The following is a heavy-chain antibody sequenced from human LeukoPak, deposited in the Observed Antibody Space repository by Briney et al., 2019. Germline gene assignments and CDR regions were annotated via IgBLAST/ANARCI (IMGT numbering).Heavy chain of an antibody. D-gene: IGHD3-3*02. V-gene: IGHV4-38-2*02. CDR1: GFTFSSYE. CDR2: MYYSGST. Sequence: GSLRLSCAASGFTFSSYEMNWVRQAPGRGLEWLGSMYYSGSTLSNPSLKSRVTISVDTPKNQFSLRLTSVTAADTAVYFCARDSTLNLAFDMWGHGALVTVS. J-gene: IGHJ3*02. CDR3: ARDSTLNLAFDM.